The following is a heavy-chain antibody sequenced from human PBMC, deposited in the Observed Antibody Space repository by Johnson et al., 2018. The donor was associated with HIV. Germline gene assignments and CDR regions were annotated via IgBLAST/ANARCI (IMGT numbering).Heavy chain of an antibody. CDR3: ARDLPAIAARPGGAFDI. CDR2: ISYAGSNK. V-gene: IGHV3-30-3*01. D-gene: IGHD6-6*01. CDR1: GFTFSSYV. J-gene: IGHJ3*02. Sequence: QVQLVESGGGVVQPGGSLRLSCAASGFTFSSYVMHWVRQAPGKGLEWVAVISYAGSNKYYADSVNGRFTISRDNSKNTLYLQMNSLRAEDTAVYYCARDLPAIAARPGGAFDIWGQGTMVTVSS.